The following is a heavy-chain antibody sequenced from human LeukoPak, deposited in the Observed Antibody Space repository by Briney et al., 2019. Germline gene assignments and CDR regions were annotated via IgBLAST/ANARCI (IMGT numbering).Heavy chain of an antibody. V-gene: IGHV1-18*01. CDR2: ISANNGNT. CDR3: ARQIVGATNWFDP. J-gene: IGHJ5*02. D-gene: IGHD1-26*01. CDR1: GYTFTSYA. Sequence: GASVKVSRKASGYTFTSYAIIWVRQAPGQGLEWMGWISANNGNTNYAQKLQGRVTMTTDTSTSTAYMELRTLTSDDTAVYYCARQIVGATNWFDPWGQGTLVTVSS.